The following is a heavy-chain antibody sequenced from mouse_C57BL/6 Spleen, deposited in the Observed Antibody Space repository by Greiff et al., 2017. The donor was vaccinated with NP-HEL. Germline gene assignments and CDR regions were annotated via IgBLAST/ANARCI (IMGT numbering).Heavy chain of an antibody. D-gene: IGHD3-3*01. Sequence: QVQLQQPGAELVKPGASVKMSCKASGYTFTSFWITWVKQRPGQGLEWIGDIYPGSGSTNYNEKFKSKATLTVDTSSSTAYMQLSSLTSEDSAVYYCARMGGGRKDYFDYWGQGTTLTVSS. CDR3: ARMGGGRKDYFDY. CDR1: GYTFTSFW. J-gene: IGHJ2*01. CDR2: IYPGSGST. V-gene: IGHV1-55*01.